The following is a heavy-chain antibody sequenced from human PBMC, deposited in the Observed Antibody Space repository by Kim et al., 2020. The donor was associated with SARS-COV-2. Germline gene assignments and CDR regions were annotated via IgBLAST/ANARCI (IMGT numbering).Heavy chain of an antibody. Sequence: STTYNPSRNSLVPISVDKSTNQFSLKLSSVTAADTAVYYCARGDILTFDYWGQGTLVTVSS. V-gene: IGHV4-4*02. D-gene: IGHD3-9*01. J-gene: IGHJ4*02. CDR3: ARGDILTFDY. CDR2: ST.